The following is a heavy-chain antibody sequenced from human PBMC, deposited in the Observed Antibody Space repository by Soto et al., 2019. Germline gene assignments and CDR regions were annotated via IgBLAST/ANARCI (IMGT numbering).Heavy chain of an antibody. CDR1: GGSISSYY. CDR2: IYYSGGT. V-gene: IGHV4-59*01. Sequence: SETLSLTCTVSGGSISSYYWSWIRQPPGKGLEWIGYIYYSGGTNYNPSLKSRVTISVDTSKNQSSLKLSSVTAADTAVYYCARAKESYGDYDHFDYWGQGTLVTVSS. J-gene: IGHJ4*02. CDR3: ARAKESYGDYDHFDY. D-gene: IGHD4-17*01.